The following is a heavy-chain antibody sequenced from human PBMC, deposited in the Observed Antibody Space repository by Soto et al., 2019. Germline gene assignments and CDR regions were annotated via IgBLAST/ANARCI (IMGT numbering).Heavy chain of an antibody. CDR3: ARGVGVGATFDI. J-gene: IGHJ3*02. D-gene: IGHD1-26*01. V-gene: IGHV1-18*01. CDR2: ISAYNGNT. Sequence: LSSLCQAPGQGLEWMGWISAYNGNTNYAQKLQGRVTMTTDTSTSTAYMELRSLRSDDTAVYYCARGVGVGATFDIWGQGTMVTASS.